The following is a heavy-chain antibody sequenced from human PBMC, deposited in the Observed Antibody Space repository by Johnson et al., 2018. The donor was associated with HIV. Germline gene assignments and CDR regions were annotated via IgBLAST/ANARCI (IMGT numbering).Heavy chain of an antibody. V-gene: IGHV3-11*01. J-gene: IGHJ3*02. Sequence: VQLVESGGGLVKPGGSLRLSCAASGFTFSDYYMSWIRQAPGKGLEWVSYISSSGSTIYYADSVKGRFTISSDNAKNSLYLQMNSLRAGDTAVYYGARGAREDSSGSVAFDIWGQGTMVTGSS. CDR1: GFTFSDYY. CDR2: ISSSGSTI. CDR3: ARGAREDSSGSVAFDI. D-gene: IGHD3-22*01.